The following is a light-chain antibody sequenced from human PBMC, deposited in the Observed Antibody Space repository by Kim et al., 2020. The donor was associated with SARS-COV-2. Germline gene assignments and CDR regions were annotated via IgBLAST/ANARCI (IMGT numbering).Light chain of an antibody. CDR1: SLRTYY. V-gene: IGLV3-19*01. CDR3: NSRDNIGHLWV. Sequence: SSELTQDPAVSVALGQTVMITCQGDSLRTYYTSWYQQKPGQAPVLVIYGTNNRPSGIPDRFSGSSSGNTASLTITGAQAEDEADYYCNSRDNIGHLWVFG. J-gene: IGLJ3*02. CDR2: GTN.